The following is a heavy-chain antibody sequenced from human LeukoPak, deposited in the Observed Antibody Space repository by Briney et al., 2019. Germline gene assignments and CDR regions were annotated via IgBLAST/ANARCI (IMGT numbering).Heavy chain of an antibody. J-gene: IGHJ4*02. Sequence: SETLSLTCAIYSDSFSGYFWSWIRQPPGKGLEWIGEINYSGSTNYNPSLKSRVTISVDTSKNQFSLKLSSVTAADTAVYYCARVVSAKWLLWYYFDYWGQGTLVTASS. CDR1: SDSFSGYF. D-gene: IGHD3-22*01. CDR2: INYSGST. CDR3: ARVVSAKWLLWYYFDY. V-gene: IGHV4-34*01.